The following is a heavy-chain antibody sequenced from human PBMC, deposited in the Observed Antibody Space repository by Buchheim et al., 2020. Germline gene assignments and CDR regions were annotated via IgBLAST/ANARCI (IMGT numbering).Heavy chain of an antibody. CDR3: AISRGTHLPDGLNWFDP. V-gene: IGHV3-20*04. Sequence: EVQLVESGGGVVRPGGSLRLSCAATGFTFDDSGMSWVRQAPGKGLEWVSGINWNGASTRYADSVKGRFTISRDNAKNSLYLQMNSLRAEDTALYYCAISRGTHLPDGLNWFDPWGQGTL. CDR2: INWNGAST. J-gene: IGHJ5*02. CDR1: GFTFDDSG. D-gene: IGHD1-1*01.